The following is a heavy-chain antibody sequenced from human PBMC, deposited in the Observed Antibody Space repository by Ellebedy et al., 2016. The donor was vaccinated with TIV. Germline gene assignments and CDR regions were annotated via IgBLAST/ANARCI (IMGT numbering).Heavy chain of an antibody. CDR3: ARDQLRCGGDCYSAPRYYFDY. CDR1: GFTFSDYY. CDR2: ISSSGSTI. D-gene: IGHD2-21*02. J-gene: IGHJ4*02. Sequence: PGGSLRLSCAASGFTFSDYYMSWIRQAPGKGLEWVSYISSSGSTIYYADSVKGRFTISRDNAKNSLYLQMNSLRAEDTAVYYCARDQLRCGGDCYSAPRYYFDYWGQGTLVTVSS. V-gene: IGHV3-11*04.